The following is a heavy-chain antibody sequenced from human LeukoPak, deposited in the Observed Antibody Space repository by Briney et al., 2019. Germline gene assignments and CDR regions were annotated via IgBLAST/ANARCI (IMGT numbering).Heavy chain of an antibody. CDR2: IYYSGST. CDR3: ARESSYYDSSGYQSHFDY. Sequence: SETLSPTCTVSGGSISSYYWSWIRQPPGKGLEWIGYIYYSGSTNYNPSLKSRVTISVDTSKNQFSLKLSSVTAADTAVYYCARESSYYDSSGYQSHFDYWGQGTLVTVSS. D-gene: IGHD3-22*01. V-gene: IGHV4-59*01. J-gene: IGHJ4*02. CDR1: GGSISSYY.